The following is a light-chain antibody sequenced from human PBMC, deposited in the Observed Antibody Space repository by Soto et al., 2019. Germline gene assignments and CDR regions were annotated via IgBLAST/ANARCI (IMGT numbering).Light chain of an antibody. CDR3: CSYAGIITWV. CDR1: SNDIGGHNH. Sequence: QSALTQPASVSGSPGQSITISCTGTSNDIGGHNHVSWYQQHPGNSPKLIIYEVTERPPGVSNRFSASKSGTTASLTISGLHAEDEADYYCCSYAGIITWVCGGGTQLTVL. J-gene: IGLJ3*02. V-gene: IGLV2-23*02. CDR2: EVT.